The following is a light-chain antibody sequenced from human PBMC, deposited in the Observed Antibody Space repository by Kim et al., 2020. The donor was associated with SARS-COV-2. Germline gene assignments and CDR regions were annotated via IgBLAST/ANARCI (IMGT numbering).Light chain of an antibody. CDR2: GTS. Sequence: WSPGESATLSCRASQSLSSNYLAWFQQKPGQAPRLLIYGTSSRVTGIPDRFSGSGSGTDFTLTISRLEPEDFAVYYCQHYGSSWTFGQGTKVDIK. CDR3: QHYGSSWT. CDR1: QSLSSNY. J-gene: IGKJ1*01. V-gene: IGKV3-20*01.